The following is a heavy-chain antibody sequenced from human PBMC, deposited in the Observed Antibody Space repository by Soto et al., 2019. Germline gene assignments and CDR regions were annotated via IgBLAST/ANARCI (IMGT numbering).Heavy chain of an antibody. J-gene: IGHJ4*02. Sequence: PGGSLRLSCAASGFIFRTYSMNWVRQAPGKGLEWTSSISGSSIYLYYADSVKGRVTISRDNAKNSLHLQMDSLRPQDTAVYYCARWGDATGYYLDYWGQGTLVTSPQ. V-gene: IGHV3-21*06. CDR1: GFIFRTYS. CDR2: ISGSSIYL. CDR3: ARWGDATGYYLDY. D-gene: IGHD3-9*01.